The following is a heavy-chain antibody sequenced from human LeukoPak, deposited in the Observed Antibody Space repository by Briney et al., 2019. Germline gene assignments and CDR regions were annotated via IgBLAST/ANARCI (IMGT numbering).Heavy chain of an antibody. J-gene: IGHJ4*02. Sequence: SETLSLTCTVSGGSISSYYWSWIRHPPGKGREGIGYIYYSGSTNYNPSLKSRVTISVDTSKNQFSLELSSVTAADTAVYYCARLSSSFGSDFDYWGQGTLVTVSS. CDR1: GGSISSYY. D-gene: IGHD6-6*01. CDR2: IYYSGST. V-gene: IGHV4-59*13. CDR3: ARLSSSFGSDFDY.